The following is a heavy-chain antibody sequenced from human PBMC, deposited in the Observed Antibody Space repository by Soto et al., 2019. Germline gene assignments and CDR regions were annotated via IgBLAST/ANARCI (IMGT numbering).Heavy chain of an antibody. Sequence: SETLSLTCAVYGGSFSGYYWSWIRQPPGKGLEWIGEINHTGSTNYNPSLKSRVTISVDTSKNQFSRKLSSVTAADTAVYYCASEEYYYDSSGYYPYGMDGWGQGTTVTVSS. J-gene: IGHJ6*02. CDR1: GGSFSGYY. V-gene: IGHV4-34*01. D-gene: IGHD3-22*01. CDR3: ASEEYYYDSSGYYPYGMDG. CDR2: INHTGST.